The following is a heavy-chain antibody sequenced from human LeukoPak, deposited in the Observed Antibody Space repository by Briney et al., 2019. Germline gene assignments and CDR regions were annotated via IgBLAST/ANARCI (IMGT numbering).Heavy chain of an antibody. CDR1: GFTFISYS. CDR2: ISSRSSYL. V-gene: IGHV3-21*01. D-gene: IGHD5-24*01. J-gene: IGHJ4*02. Sequence: GRSLRLSCAASGFTFISYSMTWVRQAPGKGLEWVSSISSRSSYLYYADSLKSRFTISRDYAKNLLYLQMNSLSAEDTAVYYCARNIEGYKLYNFDSWGQGTLVTVSS. CDR3: ARNIEGYKLYNFDS.